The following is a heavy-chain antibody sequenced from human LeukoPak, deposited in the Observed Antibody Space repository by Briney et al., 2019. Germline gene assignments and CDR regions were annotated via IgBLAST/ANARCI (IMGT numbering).Heavy chain of an antibody. CDR1: GFTFSSYA. CDR3: ARVPQSSSSTPYYFDY. CDR2: ISYDGSNK. D-gene: IGHD6-6*01. V-gene: IGHV3-30*04. Sequence: GGFLSLSCAASGFTFSSYAMHWVRQAPGKGLEWVAVISYDGSNKYYADSVKGRFTISRDNSKNTLYLQMNSLRAEDTAVYYCARVPQSSSSTPYYFDYWGQGTLVTVSS. J-gene: IGHJ4*02.